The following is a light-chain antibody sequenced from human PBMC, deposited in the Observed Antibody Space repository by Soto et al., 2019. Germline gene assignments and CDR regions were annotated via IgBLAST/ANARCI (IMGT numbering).Light chain of an antibody. CDR2: EVN. CDR1: SSDVGGYKY. J-gene: IGLJ2*01. CDR3: SSYAGSILV. V-gene: IGLV2-8*01. Sequence: QSALTQPPSASGSPGQSVAISCTGTSSDVGGYKYVSWYQQHPGKAPKLMIHEVNKRPSGVPDRFSGSKSGNTASLTVSGLQAEDEADYYCSSYAGSILVFGGGTKLTVL.